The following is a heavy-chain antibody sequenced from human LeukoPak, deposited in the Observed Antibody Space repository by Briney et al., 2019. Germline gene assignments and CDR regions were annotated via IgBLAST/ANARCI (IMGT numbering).Heavy chain of an antibody. CDR2: ISSSGDYI. CDR1: GCTFNAYS. J-gene: IGHJ6*02. D-gene: IGHD3-16*01. V-gene: IGHV3-21*01. CDR3: ARDGVPAYYYAMDV. Sequence: SGGSVRLSCAASGCTFNAYSMNWVRQAPGKGLEWVSSISSSGDYIYYADSLKGRFTISRDNAKNSLFLQMNSLRAEDTAVYYCARDGVPAYYYAMDVWGQGTTFSVSS.